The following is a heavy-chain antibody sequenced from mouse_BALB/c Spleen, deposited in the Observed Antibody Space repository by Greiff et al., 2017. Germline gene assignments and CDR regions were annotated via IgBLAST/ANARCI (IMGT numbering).Heavy chain of an antibody. CDR1: GYSITSDYA. Sequence: EVQRVESGPGLVKPSQSLSLTCTVTGYSITSDYAWNWIRQFPGNKLEWMGYISYSGSTSYNPSLKSRISITRDTSKNQFFLQLNSVTTEDTATYYCARSGGKDWYFDVWGAGTTVTVSS. D-gene: IGHD1-1*02. V-gene: IGHV3-2*02. CDR3: ARSGGKDWYFDV. CDR2: ISYSGST. J-gene: IGHJ1*01.